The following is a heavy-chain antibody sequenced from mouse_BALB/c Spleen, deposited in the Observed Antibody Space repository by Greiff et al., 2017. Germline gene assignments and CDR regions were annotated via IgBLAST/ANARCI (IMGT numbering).Heavy chain of an antibody. V-gene: IGHV5-9-4*01. D-gene: IGHD2-12*01. CDR2: ISSGGSYT. CDR3: ARVHYSEDYAMDY. Sequence: EVKVEESGGGLVKPGGSLKLSCAASGFTFSSYAMSWVRQSPEKRLEWVAEISSGGSYTYYPDTVTGRFTISRDNAKNTLYLEMSSLRSEDTAMYYCARVHYSEDYAMDYWGQGTSVTVSS. CDR1: GFTFSSYA. J-gene: IGHJ4*01.